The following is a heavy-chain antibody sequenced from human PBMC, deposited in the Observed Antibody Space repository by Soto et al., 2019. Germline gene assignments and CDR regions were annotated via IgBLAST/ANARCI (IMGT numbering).Heavy chain of an antibody. CDR3: ARELQQLVLYYYYYGMDV. CDR1: GLTFSSYA. V-gene: IGHV3-30-3*01. Sequence: QVQLVESGGGVVQPGRSLRLSCAASGLTFSSYAMHWVRQAPGKGLEWVAVISYDGSNKYYADSVKGRFTISRDNSKNTLYLQMNSLRAEDTAVYYCARELQQLVLYYYYYGMDVWGQGTTVTVSS. D-gene: IGHD6-13*01. J-gene: IGHJ6*02. CDR2: ISYDGSNK.